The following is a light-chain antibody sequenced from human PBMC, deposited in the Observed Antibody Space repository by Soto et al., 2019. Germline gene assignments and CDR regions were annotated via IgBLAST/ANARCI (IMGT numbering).Light chain of an antibody. V-gene: IGLV2-14*01. CDR1: SSDVGGYKY. CDR3: TSYTTSSTWV. Sequence: QPVLTQPASVSGSPGQSITISCTGTSSDVGGYKYVSWYQQHPGKAPKLLIYEVTNRPSWVSNRFSGSKSGNTASLTISGLQTEDEANYYCTSYTTSSTWVFGGGTKLTVL. CDR2: EVT. J-gene: IGLJ3*02.